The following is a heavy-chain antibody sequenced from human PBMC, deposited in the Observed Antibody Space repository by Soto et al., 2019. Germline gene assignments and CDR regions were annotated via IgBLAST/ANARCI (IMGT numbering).Heavy chain of an antibody. V-gene: IGHV3-7*01. CDR2: IKPDGSEQ. J-gene: IGHJ6*02. CDR3: ARGNWNYYYGFDV. Sequence: EVQLVESGGGLVQPGGSLRLSCAASEFTFDKYYMTWVRQAPGKGPEWVANIKPDGSEQYYVDSVKGRFTISRHNANNSLYFQMNSLRAEDTAVYFCARGNWNYYYGFDVWGQGTTVTVSS. D-gene: IGHD1-20*01. CDR1: EFTFDKYY.